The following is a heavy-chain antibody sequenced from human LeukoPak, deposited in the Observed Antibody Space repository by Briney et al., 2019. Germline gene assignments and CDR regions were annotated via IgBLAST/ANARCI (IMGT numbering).Heavy chain of an antibody. D-gene: IGHD2-15*01. CDR2: INPNNGGT. V-gene: IGHV1-2*02. CDR1: GYTFTGYY. CDR3: ARDLYRSGYCSGGSCSQGAFDI. Sequence: ASVKVSCKASGYTFTGYYIHWVRQAPGQGLEWMGWINPNNGGTDCAQKFQGRVTMTRDTSISTAYMELSRLRSDDTAVYYCARDLYRSGYCSGGSCSQGAFDIWGQGTMVTVSS. J-gene: IGHJ3*02.